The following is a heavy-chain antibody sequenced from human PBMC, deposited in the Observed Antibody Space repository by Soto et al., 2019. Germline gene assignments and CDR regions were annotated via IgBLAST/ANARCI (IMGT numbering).Heavy chain of an antibody. J-gene: IGHJ4*02. Sequence: PGESLKISCKGSGYSFASYWITWVRQMPGKGLEWMGRIDPTDSYTNYSSSFQGHVTFSVDKSISTAYLHWRGLKASDTAMYYFDTSGYSYWGQGTLVTVSS. CDR3: DTSGYSY. CDR1: GYSFASYW. V-gene: IGHV5-10-1*01. CDR2: IDPTDSYT. D-gene: IGHD3-22*01.